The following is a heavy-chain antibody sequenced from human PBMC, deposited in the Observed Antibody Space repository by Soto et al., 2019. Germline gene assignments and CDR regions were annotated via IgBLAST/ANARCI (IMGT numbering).Heavy chain of an antibody. CDR2: IIPIFGTA. CDR1: GGTFSSYA. D-gene: IGHD5-18*01. J-gene: IGHJ4*02. Sequence: VKVSCKAPGGTFSSYAISWVRQAPGQGLEWMGGIIPIFGTANYAQKFQGRVTITAAESTSTDYMEQSRLRPVAAAWYYCASGRIQLWLRQFDYWGQGTLVTVSS. CDR3: ASGRIQLWLRQFDY. V-gene: IGHV1-69*13.